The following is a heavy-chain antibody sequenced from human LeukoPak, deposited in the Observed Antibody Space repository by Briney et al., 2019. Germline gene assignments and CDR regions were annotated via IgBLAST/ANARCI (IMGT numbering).Heavy chain of an antibody. D-gene: IGHD2-21*01. CDR1: GFTLSSYA. J-gene: IGHJ5*02. CDR3: ARDNYSYRLDL. V-gene: IGHV3-23*01. Sequence: PGGSLRLSCAASGFTLSSYAMSWVRQAPGKGLEWVSAIGGSGGNIFYTDSVKGRFTISRDNSKNTLYLHMNSLRAEDTAIYYCARDNYSYRLDLWGQGTLVTVSS. CDR2: IGGSGGNI.